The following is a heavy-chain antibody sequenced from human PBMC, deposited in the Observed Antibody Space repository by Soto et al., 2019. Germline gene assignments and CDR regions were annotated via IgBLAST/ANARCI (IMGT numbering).Heavy chain of an antibody. D-gene: IGHD6-19*01. CDR1: GFTFSSYD. CDR2: IGTAGDT. J-gene: IGHJ4*02. CDR3: ARVGYSSGYDC. Sequence: EVQLVESGGGLVQPGGSLRLSCAASGFTFSSYDMHWVRQATGKGLEWVSAIGTAGDTYYPGSVKGRFTISRENAENSLYLQMNSLRAGDTAVYYCARVGYSSGYDCWGQGTLVTVSS. V-gene: IGHV3-13*01.